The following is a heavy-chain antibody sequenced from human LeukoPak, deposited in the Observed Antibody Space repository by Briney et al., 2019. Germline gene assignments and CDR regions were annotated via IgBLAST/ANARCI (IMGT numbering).Heavy chain of an antibody. J-gene: IGHJ4*02. CDR3: ARERAAYCTGDCHSFDY. V-gene: IGHV4-59*12. D-gene: IGHD2-21*02. CDR1: GGSISSYY. CDR2: IYYSEST. Sequence: SETLSLTCTVSGGSISSYYWSWIRQSPGKGLEWIGYIYYSESTYYNPSLRSRVTISIDRSKDQFSLKMTSVTAANTATYFCARERAAYCTGDCHSFDYWGQGILVTVSS.